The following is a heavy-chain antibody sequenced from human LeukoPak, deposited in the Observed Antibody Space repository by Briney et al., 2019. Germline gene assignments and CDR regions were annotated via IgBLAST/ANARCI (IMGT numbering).Heavy chain of an antibody. CDR2: IGKDGTGN. Sequence: GGSLRLSCAAAGFSLSRYWMSWVRQAPGKGLEWVTNIGKDGTGNHYVDSVKGRFTISRDNAKNSVYLEMNRLRADDTAIYYCARDLDFYATDYWGQGTLVTASS. V-gene: IGHV3-7*01. J-gene: IGHJ4*02. CDR1: GFSLSRYW. D-gene: IGHD2/OR15-2a*01. CDR3: ARDLDFYATDY.